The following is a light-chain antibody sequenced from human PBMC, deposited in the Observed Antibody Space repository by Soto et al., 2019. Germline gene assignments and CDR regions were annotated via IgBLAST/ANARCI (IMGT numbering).Light chain of an antibody. Sequence: EIVLTQSPGTLSLSPGERATLSCGASLSVSSNYLAWYQQKPGQAPRLLIYGASSRATGIPDRFSGSGSGTDFTLTISRLEPEDFAVYYCQHYDSARWTFGLGTKVDI. V-gene: IGKV3-20*01. J-gene: IGKJ1*01. CDR2: GAS. CDR1: LSVSSNY. CDR3: QHYDSARWT.